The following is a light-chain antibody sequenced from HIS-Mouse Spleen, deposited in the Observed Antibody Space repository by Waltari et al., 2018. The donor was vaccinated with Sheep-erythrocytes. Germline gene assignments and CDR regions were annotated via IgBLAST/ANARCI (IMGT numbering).Light chain of an antibody. J-gene: IGKJ4*01. CDR3: QQRSNWPLT. CDR1: QRVSSY. V-gene: IGKV3-11*01. CDR2: DAS. Sequence: EIVLTQSPATLSLSPGERATLSCRASQRVSSYLAWYQQQPGQAPRLLINDASNRATGSPARFSGSGSGTDFTLTISSLEPEDFAVYYCQQRSNWPLTFGGGTKVEIK.